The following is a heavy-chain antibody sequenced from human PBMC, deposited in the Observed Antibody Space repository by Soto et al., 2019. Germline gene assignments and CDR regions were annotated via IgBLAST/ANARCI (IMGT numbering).Heavy chain of an antibody. CDR2: IYYSGST. D-gene: IGHD3-10*01. CDR3: ARARGYYYGAGTYYNFDY. CDR1: GGSISSYS. J-gene: IGHJ4*02. Sequence: PEPLSLTCTVSGGSISSYSWSWIRQPPGKGLEWIGYIYYSGSTNYTPSLKSRVTISVDTSKNHFSLKLSSVTAADTAVYYCARARGYYYGAGTYYNFDYWGQGTLVTVSS. V-gene: IGHV4-59*01.